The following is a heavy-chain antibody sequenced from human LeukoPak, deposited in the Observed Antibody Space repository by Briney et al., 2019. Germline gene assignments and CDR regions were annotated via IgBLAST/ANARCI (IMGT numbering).Heavy chain of an antibody. CDR1: GGSISSGGYY. J-gene: IGHJ2*01. CDR2: IYYSGST. D-gene: IGHD3-22*01. CDR3: ARVRGITMIVVVISTIPVGYFDL. V-gene: IGHV4-31*03. Sequence: SQTLSLTCTVSGGSISSGGYYCSWIRQHPGKGLEWIGYIYYSGSTYYNPSLKSRVTISVDTSKNQFSLKLSSVTAADTAVYYCARVRGITMIVVVISTIPVGYFDLWGRGTLVTVSS.